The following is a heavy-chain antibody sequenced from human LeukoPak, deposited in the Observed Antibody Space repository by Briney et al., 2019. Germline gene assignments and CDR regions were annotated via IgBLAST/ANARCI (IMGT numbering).Heavy chain of an antibody. CDR3: ARGGYSDSYGPYYFDS. D-gene: IGHD5-18*01. V-gene: IGHV4-59*13. Sequence: PSETLSLTCTVSGDSINNYYWSWIRQPPGRNLEWIGYISYSGNTNNSPFFKSHVTMSIGTSENLFSLKLTSVTAADTAVYYCARGGYSDSYGPYYFDSWGQGTLITVSS. CDR1: GDSINNYY. CDR2: ISYSGNT. J-gene: IGHJ4*02.